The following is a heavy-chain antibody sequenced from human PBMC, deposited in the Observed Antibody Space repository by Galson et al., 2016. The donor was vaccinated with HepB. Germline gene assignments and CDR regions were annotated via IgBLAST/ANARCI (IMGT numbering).Heavy chain of an antibody. CDR1: GGSFSDYT. CDR3: ARGGVDILTGYSSGTYY. Sequence: SETLSLTCTVYGGSFSDYTSTWIRQPPGKGLEWIGEIHHSGTTNHNPSLKSRVTISLDTSKNQFSLKVTSVTAAGTAVYYCARGGVDILTGYSSGTYYWGQGTPVSVSS. V-gene: IGHV4-34*01. D-gene: IGHD3-9*01. J-gene: IGHJ4*02. CDR2: IHHSGTT.